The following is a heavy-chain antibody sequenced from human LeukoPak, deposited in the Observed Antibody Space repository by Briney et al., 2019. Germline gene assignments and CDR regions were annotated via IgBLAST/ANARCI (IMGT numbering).Heavy chain of an antibody. Sequence: GGSLRLSCAASGFTFSSYGMHWVRQAPSKGLEWVAVISCDGSNKYYADSVKGRFTISRDNSKNTLYLQMNSLRAEDTAVYYCAKDQTTVVTGLDYWGQGTLVTVSS. CDR3: AKDQTTVVTGLDY. J-gene: IGHJ4*02. V-gene: IGHV3-30*18. CDR1: GFTFSSYG. D-gene: IGHD4-23*01. CDR2: ISCDGSNK.